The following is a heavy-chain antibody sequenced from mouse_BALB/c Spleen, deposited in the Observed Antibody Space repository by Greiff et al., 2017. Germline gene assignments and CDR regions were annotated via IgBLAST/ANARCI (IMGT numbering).Heavy chain of an antibody. CDR3: ARGTTVVAGDY. Sequence: EVQLQQSGPGLVKPSQSLSLTCTVTGYSITSDYAWNWIRQFPGNKLEWMGYISYSGSTSYNPSLKSRISITRDTSKNQFFLQLNSVTTEDTATYYCARGTTVVAGDYWGQGTTLTVSS. CDR2: ISYSGST. D-gene: IGHD1-1*01. CDR1: GYSITSDYA. J-gene: IGHJ2*01. V-gene: IGHV3-2*02.